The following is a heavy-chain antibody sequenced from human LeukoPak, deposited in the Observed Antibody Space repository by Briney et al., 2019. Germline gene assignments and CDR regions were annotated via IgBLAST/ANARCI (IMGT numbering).Heavy chain of an antibody. CDR3: ARDGTPIYNSGWVYMDV. CDR2: IKQDGSEK. D-gene: IGHD6-25*01. Sequence: PGGSLRLSCEASGFTFSSYWMTWVRQAPGKGLEWVANIKQDGSEKYYVDSVKGRFTISRDNAKNSLYLQMNSLRAEDTAVYYCARDGTPIYNSGWVYMDVWGRGTTVTISS. CDR1: GFTFSSYW. V-gene: IGHV3-7*01. J-gene: IGHJ6*03.